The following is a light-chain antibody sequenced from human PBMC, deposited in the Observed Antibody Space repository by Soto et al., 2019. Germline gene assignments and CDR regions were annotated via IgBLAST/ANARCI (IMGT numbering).Light chain of an antibody. V-gene: IGLV1-51*01. CDR2: DSN. CDR1: SANIGNNY. CDR3: GTWDSSLSAGV. J-gene: IGLJ3*02. Sequence: QSVLTQPPSVSAAPGQKVTISCSGSSANIGNNYVSWFQQLPGTAPKLLIYDSNKRPSGIPDRFSASKSGTSATLGITGLQTGDEADYYCGTWDSSLSAGVFGGGTKVTVL.